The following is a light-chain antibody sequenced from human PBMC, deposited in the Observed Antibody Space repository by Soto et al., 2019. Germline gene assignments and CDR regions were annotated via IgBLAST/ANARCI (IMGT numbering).Light chain of an antibody. CDR2: DLN. CDR1: SSDVGNYDY. Sequence: ALTQPRSVSGSPGQSVTISCTGTSSDVGNYDYVSWYQHHPGKAPKVMIYDLNKRPSGVPDRFSGSKSGNTAYLTISGLQTEDEADYYCCSYAGSYTYVFGTGTKVTVL. CDR3: CSYAGSYTYV. J-gene: IGLJ1*01. V-gene: IGLV2-11*01.